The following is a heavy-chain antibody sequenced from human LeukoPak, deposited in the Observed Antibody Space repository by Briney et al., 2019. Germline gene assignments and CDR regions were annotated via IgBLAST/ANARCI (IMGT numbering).Heavy chain of an antibody. V-gene: IGHV3-74*01. J-gene: IGHJ4*02. D-gene: IGHD3-10*01. CDR3: ASVDYYGSGSYYPF. CDR1: GFTFSSYW. CDR2: INSDGSST. Sequence: GGSLRLSCAASGFTFSSYWMHWVRQAPGKGLVWVSRINSDGSSTSYVDSVKGRFTISRDNAKNTLYLQMNSLRAEDTAVYYCASVDYYGSGSYYPFWGQGTLVTVSS.